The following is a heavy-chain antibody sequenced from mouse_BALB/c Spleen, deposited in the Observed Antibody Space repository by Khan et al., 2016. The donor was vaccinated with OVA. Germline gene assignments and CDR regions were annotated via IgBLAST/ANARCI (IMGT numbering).Heavy chain of an antibody. CDR3: TRDGNYMDY. Sequence: EVQLLESGPDLVKPSQSLSLTCTVTGYSITSGYAWHWIRQFPGNKLEWMAYIYFSGSINYNPSLKSRISVTRDTSKNQFFLQLNSVTSEDTATYYCTRDGNYMDYWGQGTSVTVSS. CDR2: IYFSGSI. J-gene: IGHJ4*01. V-gene: IGHV3-1*02. D-gene: IGHD2-1*01. CDR1: GYSITSGYA.